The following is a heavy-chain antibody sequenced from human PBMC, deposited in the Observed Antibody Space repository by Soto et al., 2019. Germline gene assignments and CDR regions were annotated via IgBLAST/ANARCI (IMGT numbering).Heavy chain of an antibody. CDR3: TTGLEFLEWLYDFDY. D-gene: IGHD3-3*02. CDR1: GFTFSNAW. Sequence: PGGSLRLSCAASGFTFSNAWMSWVRQAPGKGLEWVGRIKSKTDGGTTDYAAPVKGRFTISRDDSKNTLYLQMNSLKTEDTAVYYCTTGLEFLEWLYDFDYWRQGTLVTVSS. CDR2: IKSKTDGGTT. V-gene: IGHV3-15*01. J-gene: IGHJ4*02.